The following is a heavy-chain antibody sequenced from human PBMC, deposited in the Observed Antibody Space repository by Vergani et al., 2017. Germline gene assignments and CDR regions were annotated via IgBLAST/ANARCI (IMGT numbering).Heavy chain of an antibody. V-gene: IGHV4-61*01. D-gene: IGHD2-2*01. CDR3: ARGPRVVVVPAAMSVYYYGMDV. J-gene: IGHJ6*02. Sequence: QVQLQESGPGLVKPSETLSLTCTVSGGSVSSGSYYWSWIRQPPGKGLEWIGEINHSGSTNYNPSLKSRVTISVDTSKNQFSLKLSSVTAADTAVYYCARGPRVVVVPAAMSVYYYGMDVWGQGTTVTVSS. CDR2: INHSGST. CDR1: GGSVSSGSYY.